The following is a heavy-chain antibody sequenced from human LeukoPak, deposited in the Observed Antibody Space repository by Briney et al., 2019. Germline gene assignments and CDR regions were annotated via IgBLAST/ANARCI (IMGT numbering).Heavy chain of an antibody. CDR1: GYTLIDYY. V-gene: IGHV1-2*02. CDR2: INPNSGGS. D-gene: IGHD2-2*01. Sequence: GAAVKVSCKASGYTLIDYYMHWVRQAPGQGLEGMGWINPNSGGSNYAQKLQGRVTMTRDTSISTAYMELSSLRSDDTAVYYCARDIRGDCSSTSCLNWFDPWGQGTLVTVSS. CDR3: ARDIRGDCSSTSCLNWFDP. J-gene: IGHJ5*02.